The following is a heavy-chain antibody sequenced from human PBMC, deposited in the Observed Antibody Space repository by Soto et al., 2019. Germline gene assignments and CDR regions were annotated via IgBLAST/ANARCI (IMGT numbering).Heavy chain of an antibody. CDR2: ISRGGDT. CDR1: RFALSTFA. CDR3: AGPGYSSHDY. D-gene: IGHD5-18*01. V-gene: IGHV3-23*01. J-gene: IGHJ4*02. Sequence: PGGSLRLSCAASRFALSTFALSWVRQAPGKGLEWISAISRGGDTDYADAVKGRFTISRDNSKNTLYLQMNSLRAGDTDVYYCAGPGYSSHDYWGQGTLVTVFS.